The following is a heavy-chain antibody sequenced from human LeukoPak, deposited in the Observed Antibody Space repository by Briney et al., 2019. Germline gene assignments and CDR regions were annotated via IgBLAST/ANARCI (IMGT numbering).Heavy chain of an antibody. V-gene: IGHV4-4*02. CDR2: IYHSGST. J-gene: IGHJ5*02. CDR1: GGSISSSNW. D-gene: IGHD3-10*01. CDR3: ARDGGGPPLQNWFDP. Sequence: SGTLSLTCAVSGGSISSSNWWSWVRPPPGKGLEWIGEIYHSGSTNYNPSLKSRVTISVDKSKNQFSLKLSSVTAADTAVYYCARDGGGPPLQNWFDPWGQGTLVTVSS.